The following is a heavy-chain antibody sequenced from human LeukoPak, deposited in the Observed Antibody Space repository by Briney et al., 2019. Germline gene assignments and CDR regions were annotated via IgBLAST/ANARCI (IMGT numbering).Heavy chain of an antibody. CDR2: IKQDGSEK. J-gene: IGHJ1*01. Sequence: QPGGSLRLSCAASGFTFSSYWMSWVRQAPGKGLEWVANIKQDGSEKYYVDSVKGRFTISRDNAKNSLYLQMNSLRAEDTAVYYCAKTYGSGRKGVEYFQHWGQGTLVTVSS. V-gene: IGHV3-7*01. D-gene: IGHD3-10*01. CDR1: GFTFSSYW. CDR3: AKTYGSGRKGVEYFQH.